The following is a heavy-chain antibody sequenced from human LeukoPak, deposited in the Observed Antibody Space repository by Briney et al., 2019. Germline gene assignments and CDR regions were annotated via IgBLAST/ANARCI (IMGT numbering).Heavy chain of an antibody. CDR2: ISGSGGST. J-gene: IGHJ4*02. Sequence: GGSLRLSCAASGFTFSSYGMSWVRQAPGKGLEWVSAISGSGGSTYYADSVKGRFTISRDNSKNTLYLQMNSLRAEDTAVYYCAKNSFYYDSGSYFFDYWGQGTLVTVSS. CDR1: GFTFSSYG. V-gene: IGHV3-23*01. D-gene: IGHD3-10*01. CDR3: AKNSFYYDSGSYFFDY.